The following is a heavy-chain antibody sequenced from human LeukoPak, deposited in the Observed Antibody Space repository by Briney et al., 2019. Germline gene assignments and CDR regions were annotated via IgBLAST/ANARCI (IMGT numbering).Heavy chain of an antibody. CDR3: AKYGLVGSTRWFDP. Sequence: HGGSLRLSCAASGFTFSSYAMSWVRQAPGKGLEWVSAISGSGGSTYYADSVKGRFTISRDNSENMLFLQMNSLRAEDTAVYYCAKYGLVGSTRWFDPWGQGTLVTVSS. CDR1: GFTFSSYA. J-gene: IGHJ5*02. D-gene: IGHD1-26*01. CDR2: ISGSGGST. V-gene: IGHV3-23*01.